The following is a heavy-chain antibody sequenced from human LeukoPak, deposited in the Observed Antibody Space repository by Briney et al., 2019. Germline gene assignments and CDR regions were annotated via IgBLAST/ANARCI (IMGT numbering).Heavy chain of an antibody. CDR1: GFTFTSSA. D-gene: IGHD2-2*02. CDR3: VRDAEGAAISVNYWFDP. Sequence: ASVKVSCKASGFTFTSSAVQWVRQARGQRLEWIGWIVVGSGNTNYAQKFQERVTITRDMSTSTAYMELRGLRSEDTAVYYCVRDAEGAAISVNYWFDPWGQGTLVTVSS. CDR2: IVVGSGNT. V-gene: IGHV1-58*01. J-gene: IGHJ5*02.